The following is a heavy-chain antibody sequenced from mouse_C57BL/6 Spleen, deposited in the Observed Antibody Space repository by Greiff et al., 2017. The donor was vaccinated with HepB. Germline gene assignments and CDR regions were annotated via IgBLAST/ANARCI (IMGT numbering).Heavy chain of an antibody. CDR3: TFYGSPYWYFDV. D-gene: IGHD1-1*01. CDR2: IDPEDGDT. Sequence: EVQLQQSGAELVRPGALVKLSCTASGFNIKDYYMHWVKQRPEQGLEWIGRIDPEDGDTEYAPKFQGTATMTADTFSNTAYLQLSSLTSEDTAVYYCTFYGSPYWYFDVWGTGTTVTVAS. V-gene: IGHV14-1*01. CDR1: GFNIKDYY. J-gene: IGHJ1*03.